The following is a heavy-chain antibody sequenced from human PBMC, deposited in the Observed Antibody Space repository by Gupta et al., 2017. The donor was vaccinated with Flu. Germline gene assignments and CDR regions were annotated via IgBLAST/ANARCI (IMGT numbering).Heavy chain of an antibody. CDR1: GYTFTDSY. J-gene: IGHJ5*02. CDR3: AREKYCSTASCYRWFDP. CDR2: INPHSGST. V-gene: IGHV1-2*06. Sequence: QVQLVQFGVEVKKPGASVKVSCKASGYTFTDSYIHWVRQAPGQGLEWMGRINPHSGSTNYEQKFQGRVTMTMDTSISTAYMDLSRLRSDDTAVYYCAREKYCSTASCYRWFDPWGQGTLVTVSS. D-gene: IGHD2-2*02.